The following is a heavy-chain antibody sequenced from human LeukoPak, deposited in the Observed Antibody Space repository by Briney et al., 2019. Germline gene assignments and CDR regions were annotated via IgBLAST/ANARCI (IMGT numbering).Heavy chain of an antibody. CDR2: IRIGGGGT. CDR1: GFDLTTYA. CDR3: ARCMVLSQGWCNWFDP. D-gene: IGHD6-13*01. V-gene: IGHV3-23*01. Sequence: GGSLRLSCAASGFDLTTYAVTWVRQAPAKGLEWVSSIRIGGGGTYYADSVKGRFTISRDNSENTLHLQMNDLRVEDTARYFCARCMVLSQGWCNWFDPWGQGTLVTVSS. J-gene: IGHJ5*02.